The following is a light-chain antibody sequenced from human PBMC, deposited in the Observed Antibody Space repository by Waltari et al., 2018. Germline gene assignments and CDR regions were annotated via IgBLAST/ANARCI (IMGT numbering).Light chain of an antibody. Sequence: QSALTQPPSASGSPGQSVTNACSRTNSDLGTYKHGPWFQKHPRRAPNLLIYEVNKRPSGVPDRFSGSKSDNRASLTVSGLQADDEAVYHCSSYAGSNTLVFGGGTRLTVL. CDR1: NSDLGTYKH. CDR3: SSYAGSNTLV. J-gene: IGLJ2*01. CDR2: EVN. V-gene: IGLV2-8*01.